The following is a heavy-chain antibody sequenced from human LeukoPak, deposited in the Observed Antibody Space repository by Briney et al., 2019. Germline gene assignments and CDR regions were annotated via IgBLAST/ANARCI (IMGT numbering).Heavy chain of an antibody. CDR3: ARADLGYCSSTSCYTGAYYFDY. J-gene: IGHJ4*02. CDR2: IIPIFGTA. CDR1: GGTFSSYA. Sequence: SVKVSCKAFGGTFSSYAISWVRQAPGQGLEWMGGIIPIFGTANYAQKFQGRVTFTTDESTSTAYMELSSLRSEDTAVYYCARADLGYCSSTSCYTGAYYFDYWGQGTLVTVSS. V-gene: IGHV1-69*05. D-gene: IGHD2-2*02.